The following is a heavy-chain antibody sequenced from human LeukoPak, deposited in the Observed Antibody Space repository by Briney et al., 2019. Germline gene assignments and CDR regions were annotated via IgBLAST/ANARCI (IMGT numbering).Heavy chain of an antibody. CDR3: ARGRRYYYDSSGYSDAFDI. J-gene: IGHJ3*02. V-gene: IGHV4-34*01. CDR1: GGSFSGYY. Sequence: SETLSLTCAVYGGSFSGYYWSWIRQPPGKGLEWIGEINHSGSTNYNPSLKSRVTISVDTSKNHFSLKLSSVTAADTAVYYCARGRRYYYDSSGYSDAFDIWGQGTMVTVSS. CDR2: INHSGST. D-gene: IGHD3-22*01.